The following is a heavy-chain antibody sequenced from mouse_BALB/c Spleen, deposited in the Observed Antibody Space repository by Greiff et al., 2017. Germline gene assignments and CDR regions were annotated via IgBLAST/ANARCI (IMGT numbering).Heavy chain of an antibody. CDR2: IYPGDGDT. CDR1: GYAFSSYW. V-gene: IGHV1-80*01. Sequence: VQLQQSGAELVRPGSSVKISCKASGYAFSSYWMNWVKQRPGQGLEWIGQIYPGDGDTNYNGKFKGKATLTADKSSSTAYMQLSSLTSEDSAVYFCARSKTVVCDYWGQGTTLTVSS. D-gene: IGHD1-1*01. J-gene: IGHJ2*01. CDR3: ARSKTVVCDY.